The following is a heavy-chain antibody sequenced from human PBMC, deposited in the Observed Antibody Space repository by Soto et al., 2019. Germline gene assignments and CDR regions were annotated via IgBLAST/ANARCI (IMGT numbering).Heavy chain of an antibody. Sequence: GGSLRLSCAASGFIFSSYWMSWVRQAPGKGLEWVANIKEDGSEKYYADFVKGRFTISRDYAKDSLYLQMNSLRAEDTAVYYCAREYCSSTSCLNWFDPWGQGTLVTVSS. J-gene: IGHJ5*02. CDR1: GFIFSSYW. D-gene: IGHD2-2*01. CDR2: IKEDGSEK. CDR3: AREYCSSTSCLNWFDP. V-gene: IGHV3-7*01.